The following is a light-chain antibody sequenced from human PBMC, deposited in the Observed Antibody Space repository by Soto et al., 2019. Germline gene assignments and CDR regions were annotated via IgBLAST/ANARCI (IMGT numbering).Light chain of an antibody. CDR2: KAS. CDR3: QQYNSYSYT. J-gene: IGKJ5*01. Sequence: EIQITQSPSPLSASVGDRVTITCRASQSISSWLAWYQQKPGKAPKLLIYKASSLESGVPSRFSGSGSGTEFTLTISGLQPDDFATYYCQQYNSYSYTFGQGTRLEIK. V-gene: IGKV1-5*03. CDR1: QSISSW.